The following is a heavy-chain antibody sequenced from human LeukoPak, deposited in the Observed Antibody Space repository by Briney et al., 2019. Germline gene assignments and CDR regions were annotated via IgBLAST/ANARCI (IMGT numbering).Heavy chain of an antibody. J-gene: IGHJ2*01. CDR1: GGSISSSSYY. Sequence: SETLSLTCTVSGGSISSSSYYWGWIRQPPGKGLEWIGSIYYTRSTYYNPSLKSRVTISVDASKNQFSLKLTSVTAADTAVYYCARGVTMIVVVIHDWYFDLWGRGTLVTVSS. CDR3: ARGVTMIVVVIHDWYFDL. D-gene: IGHD3-22*01. CDR2: IYYTRST. V-gene: IGHV4-39*01.